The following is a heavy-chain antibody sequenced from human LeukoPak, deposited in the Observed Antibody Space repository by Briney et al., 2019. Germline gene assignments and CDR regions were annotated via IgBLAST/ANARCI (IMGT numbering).Heavy chain of an antibody. J-gene: IGHJ5*02. CDR2: ISSNGGST. V-gene: IGHV3-64*02. Sequence: PGGSLRLSCAASGFSFSTSPMHWVRQAPGKGLEYVSAISSNGGSTYYADSVKDRFTISRDNSKNTLYLQMGSLRAEDMAVYYCARVFYDSGAYYYDQWGQGTLVTVSS. CDR3: ARVFYDSGAYYYDQ. D-gene: IGHD3-22*01. CDR1: GFSFSTSP.